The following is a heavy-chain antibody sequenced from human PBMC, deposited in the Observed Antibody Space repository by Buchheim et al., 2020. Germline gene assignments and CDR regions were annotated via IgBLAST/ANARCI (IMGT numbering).Heavy chain of an antibody. Sequence: EVQLVESGGGLVQPGGSLRLSCAASGFNFSDHYMDWVRQVPGKGLEWVGRPGNKANYYSTQYAASVTRRFTISRDDSMNSVFLQMNSLKSEDTGVYYCARGYYDSSGAQGMEYWGQGAL. CDR3: ARGYYDSSGAQGMEY. V-gene: IGHV3-72*01. CDR1: GFNFSDHY. D-gene: IGHD3-22*01. J-gene: IGHJ4*02. CDR2: PGNKANYYST.